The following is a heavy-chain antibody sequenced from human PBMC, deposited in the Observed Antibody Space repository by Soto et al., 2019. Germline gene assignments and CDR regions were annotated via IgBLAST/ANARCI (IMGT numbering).Heavy chain of an antibody. J-gene: IGHJ3*02. CDR3: ARVEAGRWLQFYAFDI. Sequence: SETLSLTCTVSGGSISSGDYYWSWIRQPPGKGLEWIGYIYYSGSTYYNPSLKSRVTISVDTSKNQFSLKLSSVTAADTAVYYCARVEAGRWLQFYAFDIWGQGTMVTVSS. CDR1: GGSISSGDYY. CDR2: IYYSGST. D-gene: IGHD5-12*01. V-gene: IGHV4-30-4*01.